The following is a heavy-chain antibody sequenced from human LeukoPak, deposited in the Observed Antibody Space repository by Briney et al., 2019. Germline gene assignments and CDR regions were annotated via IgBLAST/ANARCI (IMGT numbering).Heavy chain of an antibody. V-gene: IGHV3-23*01. J-gene: IGHJ4*02. CDR2: ISGSGGST. D-gene: IGHD1-14*01. CDR1: GFTFSSYA. Sequence: GGSLRLSCAASGFTFSSYAMSWVRQAPGKGLEWVSAISGSGGSTYYADSVKGRFTISRDDSKNTLYLQMNSLRAEDTAVYYCASNRRSYTPFDYWGQGTLVTVSS. CDR3: ASNRRSYTPFDY.